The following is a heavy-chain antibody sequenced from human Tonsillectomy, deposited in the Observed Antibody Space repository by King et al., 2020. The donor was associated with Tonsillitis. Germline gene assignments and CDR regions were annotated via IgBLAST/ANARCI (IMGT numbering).Heavy chain of an antibody. CDR1: GGSFSGYN. CDR3: ARGWPVATVGCFAP. CDR2: INHSGST. V-gene: IGHV4-34*01. J-gene: IGHJ5*02. Sequence: VQLQQWGAGLLEPSETLSLTCAVYGGSFSGYNWSWIRQPPGKGLEWIGEINHSGSTNYNPSLKSRVTISVDRSKNQFALELSSVTAADTAVYYCARGWPVATVGCFAPWGQGTLVTVSS. D-gene: IGHD1-1*01.